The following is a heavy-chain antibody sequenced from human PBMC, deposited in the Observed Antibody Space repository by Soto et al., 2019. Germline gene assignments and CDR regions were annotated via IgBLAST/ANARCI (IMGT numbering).Heavy chain of an antibody. Sequence: SETLSLTYTVSGGSISSYYWSWIRQPPGKGLEWIGYIYYSGSTNYNPSLKSRVTISVDTSKNQFSLKLSSVTAADTAVYYCARDRGSSIWYYWDAFDIWGQGTMVTVSS. CDR2: IYYSGST. D-gene: IGHD6-13*01. V-gene: IGHV4-59*01. CDR1: GGSISSYY. J-gene: IGHJ3*02. CDR3: ARDRGSSIWYYWDAFDI.